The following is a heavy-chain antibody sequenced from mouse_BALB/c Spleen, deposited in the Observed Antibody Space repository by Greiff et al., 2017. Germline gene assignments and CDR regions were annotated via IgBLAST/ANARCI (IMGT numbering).Heavy chain of an antibody. V-gene: IGHV1-7*01. CDR1: GYTFTSYW. CDR2: INPSTGYT. CDR3: ARHYGLYAMDY. J-gene: IGHJ4*01. Sequence: VQLQQSGAELAKPGASVKMSCKASGYTFTSYWMHWVKQRPGQGLEWIGYINPSTGYTEYNQKFKDKATLTADKSSSTAYMQLSSLTSEDSAVYYCARHYGLYAMDYWGQGTSVTVSS. D-gene: IGHD1-1*01.